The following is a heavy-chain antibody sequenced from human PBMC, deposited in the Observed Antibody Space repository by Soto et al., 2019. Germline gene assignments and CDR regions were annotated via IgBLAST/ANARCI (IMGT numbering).Heavy chain of an antibody. V-gene: IGHV4-59*12. Sequence: SETLSLTCSVSGASISSYYYTWIRQTPGKGLEWIGYIYFGGSTYYNPSLKSRVTISVDTSKNQFSLKLSSVTAADTAVYYCARDTDCISTSCYYGMDVWGQGTTVTVSS. CDR2: IYFGGST. CDR1: GASISSYY. J-gene: IGHJ6*02. D-gene: IGHD2-2*01. CDR3: ARDTDCISTSCYYGMDV.